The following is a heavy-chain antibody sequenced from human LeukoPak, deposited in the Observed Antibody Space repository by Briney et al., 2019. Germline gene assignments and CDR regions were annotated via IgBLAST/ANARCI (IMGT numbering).Heavy chain of an antibody. CDR2: IIPIFGTA. D-gene: IGHD2-2*01. J-gene: IGHJ4*02. CDR1: GGTFSSYA. V-gene: IGHV1-69*06. Sequence: SVKVSCKASGGTFSSYAISWVRQAPGQGLEWMGGIIPIFGTANYAQKFQGRVTITADKSTSTAYMELSSLRSEDTAVYYCARALRYCSTTSCQYYFDYWGQGTLVTVSS. CDR3: ARALRYCSTTSCQYYFDY.